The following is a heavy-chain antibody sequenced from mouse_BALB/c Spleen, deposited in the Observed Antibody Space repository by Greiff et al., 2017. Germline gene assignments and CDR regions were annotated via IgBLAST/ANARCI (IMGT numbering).Heavy chain of an antibody. J-gene: IGHJ4*01. V-gene: IGHV1S135*01. D-gene: IGHD2-14*01. Sequence: EVQLQQSGPELVKPGASVKVSCKASGYAFTSYNMYWVKQSHGKSLEWIGYIDPYNGGTSYNQKFKGKATLTVDKSSSTAYMHLNSLTSEDSAVYYCARMNYYRYDVDAMDYWGQGTSVTVSS. CDR3: ARMNYYRYDVDAMDY. CDR2: IDPYNGGT. CDR1: GYAFTSYN.